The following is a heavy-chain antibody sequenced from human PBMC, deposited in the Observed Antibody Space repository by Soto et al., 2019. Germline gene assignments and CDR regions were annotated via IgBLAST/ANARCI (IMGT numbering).Heavy chain of an antibody. V-gene: IGHV1-2*04. CDR2: INPNSGGT. J-gene: IGHJ6*02. CDR1: GYTFTGYY. D-gene: IGHD6-6*01. Sequence: ASVKVSCKASGYTFTGYYMQWVRQAPGQGLEWMGWINPNSGGTNYAQKFQGWVTMTRDTSISTAYMELSRLRSDDTAVYYCARSRGSSSYYYGMDAWGQGTTVTVYS. CDR3: ARSRGSSSYYYGMDA.